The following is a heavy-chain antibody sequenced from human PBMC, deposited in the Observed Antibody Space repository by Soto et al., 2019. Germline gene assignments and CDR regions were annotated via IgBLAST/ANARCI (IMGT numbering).Heavy chain of an antibody. CDR1: GGSFSGYY. D-gene: IGHD3-22*01. J-gene: IGHJ4*02. CDR2: INHSGST. V-gene: IGHV4-34*01. CDR3: ARADYYDSSGYFYYFDY. Sequence: SETLSLTCAVYGGSFSGYYWSWIRQPPGKGLEWIGEINHSGSTNYNPSLKSRVTISVDTSKNQFSLKLSSVTAADTAVYYCARADYYDSSGYFYYFDYWGQGTLVTVSS.